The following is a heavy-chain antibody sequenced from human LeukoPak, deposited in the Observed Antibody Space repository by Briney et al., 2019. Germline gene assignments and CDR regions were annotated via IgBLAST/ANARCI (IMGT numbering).Heavy chain of an antibody. CDR3: ARARTYYYDVRTTVGDAFDI. V-gene: IGHV4-34*01. CDR2: NNHSGST. J-gene: IGHJ3*02. Sequence: SETLSLTCAVYGGPFSGYYWSWIRQPPGKGLEWIGENNHSGSTNYNPSLKSRVTISLDTSKNHFSLKLSSVTAADTAVYFCARARTYYYDVRTTVGDAFDIWGQGTMVTVTS. CDR1: GGPFSGYY. D-gene: IGHD3-22*01.